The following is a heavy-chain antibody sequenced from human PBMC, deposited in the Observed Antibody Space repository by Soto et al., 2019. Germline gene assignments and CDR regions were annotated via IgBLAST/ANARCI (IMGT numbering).Heavy chain of an antibody. V-gene: IGHV1-69*02. Sequence: QVQLVQSGAEVKKPGSSVKVSCTASGGTFSSYPITWVRQSPGLGLEWMGRFIPILGIANYAQKFQGRVTLNADKSMSTAYMELSSLTSEDTAVYYCARRAGAEDLWGQGTLVTVSS. D-gene: IGHD1-26*01. J-gene: IGHJ5*02. CDR1: GGTFSSYP. CDR3: ARRAGAEDL. CDR2: FIPILGIA.